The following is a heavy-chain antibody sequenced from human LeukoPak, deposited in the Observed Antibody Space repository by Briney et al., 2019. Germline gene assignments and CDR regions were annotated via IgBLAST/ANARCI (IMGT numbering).Heavy chain of an antibody. CDR2: TCYRSKWYN. D-gene: IGHD6-19*01. J-gene: IGHJ4*02. CDR3: ARDASDIAVAGTSSHFDY. CDR1: GDSVSSNSAA. Sequence: SQTLSLTCAISGDSVSSNSAAWNWIRQSPSRGLEWLGRTCYRSKWYNDYAVSVKSRITINPDTSKNQFSLQLNSVTPEDTAVYYCARDASDIAVAGTSSHFDYWGQGTLVTVSS. V-gene: IGHV6-1*01.